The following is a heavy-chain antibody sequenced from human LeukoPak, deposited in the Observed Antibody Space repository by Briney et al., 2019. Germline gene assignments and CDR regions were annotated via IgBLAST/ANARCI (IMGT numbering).Heavy chain of an antibody. J-gene: IGHJ5*02. V-gene: IGHV1-69*04. CDR3: ARAFIVYGSGSVRRENWFDP. Sequence: GSSVKVSCKASGGTFSSYAISWVRQAPGQGLEWMGRIIPILGIANYAQKFQGRVTITADKSTSTAYMELSSLRSEDTAVYYCARAFIVYGSGSVRRENWFDPWGQGTLVTVSS. D-gene: IGHD3-10*01. CDR2: IIPILGIA. CDR1: GGTFSSYA.